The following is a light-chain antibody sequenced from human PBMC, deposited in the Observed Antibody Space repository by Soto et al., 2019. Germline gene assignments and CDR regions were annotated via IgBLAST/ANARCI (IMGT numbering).Light chain of an antibody. J-gene: IGLJ1*01. CDR3: NSYAGSNNV. Sequence: QSVLTQPASVSGSPGQSITVSCTGTDTDIGGYNYVSWYQQHPGQAPKLILYEVSQRPSGVPDRFSGSKSGNTASLTVSGLQAEDEADYYCNSYAGSNNVFGTGTKVTVL. CDR1: DTDIGGYNY. V-gene: IGLV2-8*01. CDR2: EVS.